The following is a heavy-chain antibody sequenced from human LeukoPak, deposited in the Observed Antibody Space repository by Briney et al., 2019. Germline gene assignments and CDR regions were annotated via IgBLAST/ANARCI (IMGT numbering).Heavy chain of an antibody. CDR1: GGSISSYY. V-gene: IGHV4-59*01. CDR2: IYSSGST. CDR3: AREEVPHGFDI. Sequence: SETLSLTCTVSGGSISSYYWSWIRQPPGKGLEWIGYIYSSGSTNYNPSLKSRVTISVDTSKNQFSLKLSSVTAADTAVYYCAREEVPHGFDIWGQGTMVTVSS. J-gene: IGHJ3*02.